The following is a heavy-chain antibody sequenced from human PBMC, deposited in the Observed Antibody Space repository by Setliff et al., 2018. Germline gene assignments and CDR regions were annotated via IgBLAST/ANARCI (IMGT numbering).Heavy chain of an antibody. Sequence: PGGSLRPSCVASGFRFSSYAMNWVRQAPGKGLEWVSGVSGSGVNTFYADSVKGRFTISRDDSKNTLYLQMNSLRTEDTALYYCAKDLGVNFGELIAWGQGTLVTVSS. CDR1: GFRFSSYA. V-gene: IGHV3-23*01. CDR2: VSGSGVNT. CDR3: AKDLGVNFGELIA. J-gene: IGHJ5*02. D-gene: IGHD3-10*01.